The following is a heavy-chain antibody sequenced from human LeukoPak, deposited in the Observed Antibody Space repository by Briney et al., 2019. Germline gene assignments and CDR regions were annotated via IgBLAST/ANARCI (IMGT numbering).Heavy chain of an antibody. J-gene: IGHJ5*02. D-gene: IGHD3-16*01. CDR1: GYTLTELS. CDR2: FDPEDGET. Sequence: ASVKVSCKVSGYTLTELSMHWVRQAPGKGLGWMGGFDPEDGETIYAQKFQGRVTMTEDTSTDTAYMELSSLRSEDTAVYYGATVRVEDLGATNWFDPWGQGTLVTVSS. V-gene: IGHV1-24*01. CDR3: ATVRVEDLGATNWFDP.